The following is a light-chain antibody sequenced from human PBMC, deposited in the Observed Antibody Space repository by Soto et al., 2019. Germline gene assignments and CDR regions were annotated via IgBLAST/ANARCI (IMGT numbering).Light chain of an antibody. V-gene: IGKV4-1*01. CDR3: QQYYSTPQT. J-gene: IGKJ1*01. CDR2: WAC. CDR1: QSVLYSSNNKNC. Sequence: DIVMTQSPDSLAVSLGERATINCKSSQSVLYSSNNKNCLAWYQQKPGQRPKLLIYWACTRESGVPDRFSGRGSGTDFTLTVSSLQAEDVAVYYCQQYYSTPQTFGQGTKVEIK.